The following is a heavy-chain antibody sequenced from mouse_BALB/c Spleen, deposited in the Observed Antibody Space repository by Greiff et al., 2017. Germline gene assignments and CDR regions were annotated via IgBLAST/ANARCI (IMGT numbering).Heavy chain of an antibody. CDR3: APTAFYYAMDY. D-gene: IGHD1-2*01. Sequence: QVQLQQTGAELAKPGASVRMSCKASGYTFTSYWMHWVKQRPGQGLEWIGYINPSTGYTEYNQKFKDKATLTADKSSSTAYMQLSSLTSEDSAVYYCAPTAFYYAMDYWGQGTSVTVSS. V-gene: IGHV1-7*01. CDR2: INPSTGYT. CDR1: GYTFTSYW. J-gene: IGHJ4*01.